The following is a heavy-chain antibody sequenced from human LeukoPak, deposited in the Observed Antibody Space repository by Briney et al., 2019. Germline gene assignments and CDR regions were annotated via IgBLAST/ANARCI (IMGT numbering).Heavy chain of an antibody. CDR2: ISYDGSNK. CDR3: AKDLPAVFDY. CDR1: GFTFSSYA. J-gene: IGHJ4*02. D-gene: IGHD2-2*01. V-gene: IGHV3-30*18. Sequence: GGSLRLSCAASGFTFSSYAMSWVRQAPGKGLEWVAVISYDGSNKYYADSVKGRFTISRDNSKNTLYLQMNSLRAEDTAVYYCAKDLPAVFDYWGQGTLVTVSS.